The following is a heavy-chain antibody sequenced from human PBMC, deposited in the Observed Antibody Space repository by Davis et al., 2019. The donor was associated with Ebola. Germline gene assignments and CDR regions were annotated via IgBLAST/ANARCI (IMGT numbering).Heavy chain of an antibody. CDR2: IIPIFGTA. CDR3: ARFGVAARLIPDAFDI. D-gene: IGHD6-6*01. J-gene: IGHJ3*02. CDR1: GGTFSSYA. V-gene: IGHV1-69*06. Sequence: AASVKVSCKASGGTFSSYAISWVRQAPGQGLEWMGGIIPIFGTANYAQKFQGRVTITADKSTSTAYMELSSLRSEDTAVYYCARFGVAARLIPDAFDIWGQGTMVTVSS.